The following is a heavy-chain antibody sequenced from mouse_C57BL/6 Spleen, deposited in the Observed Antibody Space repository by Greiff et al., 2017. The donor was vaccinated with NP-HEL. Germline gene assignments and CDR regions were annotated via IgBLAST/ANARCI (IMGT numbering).Heavy chain of an antibody. V-gene: IGHV1-69*01. CDR3: ASRGLRRGFTY. J-gene: IGHJ3*01. CDR1: GYTFTSYW. Sequence: VQLQQPGAELVMPGASVKLSCKASGYTFTSYWMHWVKQRPGQGLEWIGEIDPSDSYTNYNQKFKGKSTLTVDKSSSTAYMQLSSLTSEDSAVYYCASRGLRRGFTYWGQGTLVTVSA. CDR2: IDPSDSYT. D-gene: IGHD2-4*01.